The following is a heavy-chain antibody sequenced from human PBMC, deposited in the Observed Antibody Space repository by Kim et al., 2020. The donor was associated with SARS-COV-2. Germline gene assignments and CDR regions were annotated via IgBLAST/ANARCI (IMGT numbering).Heavy chain of an antibody. D-gene: IGHD5-12*01. Sequence: ASVKVSCKVSGYTLTELSMHWVRQAPGKGLEWMGGFDPEDGETIYAQKFQGRVTMTEDTSTDTAYMELSSLRSEDTAVYYCATGNEGYSGYEWGYYYGMDVWGQGTTVTVSS. J-gene: IGHJ6*02. CDR2: FDPEDGET. V-gene: IGHV1-24*01. CDR1: GYTLTELS. CDR3: ATGNEGYSGYEWGYYYGMDV.